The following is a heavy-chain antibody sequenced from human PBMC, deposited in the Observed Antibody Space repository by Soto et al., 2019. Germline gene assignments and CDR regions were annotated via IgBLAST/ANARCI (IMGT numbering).Heavy chain of an antibody. V-gene: IGHV3-7*04. CDR3: ARGDYHDTSGPFSDAFDV. Sequence: PGGSLRLSCAASGFTFRSYAMHWVRQAPGKGLEWVANITQDGSKKWYGDSVKGRFTISRDNTKNSLYLQMNSLRAEDTAVYYCARGDYHDTSGPFSDAFDVWGQGTMVTVS. CDR1: GFTFRSYA. D-gene: IGHD3-22*01. J-gene: IGHJ3*01. CDR2: ITQDGSKK.